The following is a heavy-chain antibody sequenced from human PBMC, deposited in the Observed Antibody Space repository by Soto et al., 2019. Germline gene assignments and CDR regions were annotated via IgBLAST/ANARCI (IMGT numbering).Heavy chain of an antibody. CDR3: ARDRGVSDYYYYGMDV. D-gene: IGHD1-26*01. CDR1: GGTFSSYT. J-gene: IGHJ6*02. CDR2: IIPILGIA. V-gene: IGHV1-69*08. Sequence: QVQLVQSGAEVKKPGSSVKVSCKASGGTFSSYTISWVRQAPGQGLEWMGRIIPILGIANYAQKFQGRVTITGDKYTSTAYMELSSLRSEDTAVYYCARDRGVSDYYYYGMDVWGQGTTVTVSS.